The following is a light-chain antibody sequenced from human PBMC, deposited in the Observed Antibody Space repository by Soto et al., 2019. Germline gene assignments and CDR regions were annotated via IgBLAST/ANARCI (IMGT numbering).Light chain of an antibody. Sequence: DIQLTQSPSFLSASVGDRVTVTCRASQDISSFLAWYHQTPGKAPNLLIYAASTLQSGVPSRFGGSGSGTEFTLTISSLQPEDFATYYCQQLYSYPLTFGGGTKVDIK. CDR1: QDISSF. CDR2: AAS. V-gene: IGKV1-9*01. J-gene: IGKJ4*01. CDR3: QQLYSYPLT.